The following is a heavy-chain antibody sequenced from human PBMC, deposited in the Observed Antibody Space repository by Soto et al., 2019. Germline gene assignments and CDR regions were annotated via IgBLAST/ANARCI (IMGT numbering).Heavy chain of an antibody. CDR3: ARDQQQLAYPLDGMDV. D-gene: IGHD6-13*01. V-gene: IGHV3-33*01. CDR1: GFTFSSYG. J-gene: IGHJ6*02. CDR2: IWYDGSNK. Sequence: PGGSLRLSCAASGFTFSSYGMHWVRQAPGKGLEWVAVIWYDGSNKYYADSVKGRFTISRDNSKNTLYLQMNSLRAEDTAVYYCARDQQQLAYPLDGMDVWGQGTTVTISS.